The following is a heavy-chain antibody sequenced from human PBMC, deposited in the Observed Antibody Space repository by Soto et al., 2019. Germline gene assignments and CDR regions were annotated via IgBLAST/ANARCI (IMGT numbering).Heavy chain of an antibody. J-gene: IGHJ3*02. CDR1: GFSLSTSGVG. D-gene: IGHD3-10*01. Sequence: SGPTLVNPTQTLTLTCAFSGFSLSTSGVGVGWIRQPPGKALEWLALIYWDDDKRYSPSLKSRLTITKDTSKNQVVLTMTNMDPVDTATYYCAHTLYGSGSYYSGVDAFDIWGQGTMVTVSS. V-gene: IGHV2-5*02. CDR2: IYWDDDK. CDR3: AHTLYGSGSYYSGVDAFDI.